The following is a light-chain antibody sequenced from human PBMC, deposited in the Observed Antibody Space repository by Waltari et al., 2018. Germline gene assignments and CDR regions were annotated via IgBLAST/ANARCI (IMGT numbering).Light chain of an antibody. J-gene: IGLJ3*02. CDR2: GVT. CDR3: SSYTGSSTLWV. CDR1: TTHGGGNNS. V-gene: IGLV2-14*01. Sequence: SALTQPASVSGSPGQSITISCNGTTTHGGGNNSVSWYEQHPGKAPKLMIYGVTNRPSGVSNPFAGSKSGNTASLTISGLQAEDEADYYCSSYTGSSTLWVFGGGTKLTVL.